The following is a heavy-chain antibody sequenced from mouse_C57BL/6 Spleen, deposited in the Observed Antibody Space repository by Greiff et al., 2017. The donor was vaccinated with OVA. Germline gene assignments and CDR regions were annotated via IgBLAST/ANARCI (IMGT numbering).Heavy chain of an antibody. V-gene: IGHV1-50*01. CDR3: AREYYSSGQTWVAY. J-gene: IGHJ3*01. CDR1: GYTFTSYW. Sequence: QVQLKQPGAELVKPGASVKLSCKASGYTFTSYWMQWVKQRPGQGLEWIGEIDPSDSYTNYNQKFKGKATLTVDTSASTAYMQLSSLTSEDSAVYYCAREYYSSGQTWVAYRGEGGLVTVSA. CDR2: IDPSDSYT. D-gene: IGHD1-1*01.